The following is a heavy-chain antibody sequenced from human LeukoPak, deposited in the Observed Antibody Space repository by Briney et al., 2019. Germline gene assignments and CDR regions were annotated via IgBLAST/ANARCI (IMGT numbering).Heavy chain of an antibody. CDR3: ARTYVDYYDSSGSDY. J-gene: IGHJ4*02. D-gene: IGHD3-22*01. CDR1: GYTFTSYG. V-gene: IGHV1-18*01. Sequence: ASVKVSCKASGYTFTSYGINWVRQAPGQGLGWMGWISAYNGNTNYAQKLQGRVTMTTDTSTSTAYMELRSLRSDDTAVYYCARTYVDYYDSSGSDYWGQGTLVTVSS. CDR2: ISAYNGNT.